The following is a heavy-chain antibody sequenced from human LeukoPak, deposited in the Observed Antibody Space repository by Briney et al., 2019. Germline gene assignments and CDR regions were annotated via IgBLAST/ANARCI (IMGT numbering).Heavy chain of an antibody. J-gene: IGHJ6*04. CDR2: IIPIFGTA. V-gene: IGHV1-69*13. Sequence: ASVKVSCKASGGTFSSYAISWVRQAPGQGLEWMGGIIPIFGTAGYAQKFQGRVTITAGESTSTAYMELSSLRSEDTAVYYCASNPPYGDYYYYYYGMDVWGKGTTVTVSS. D-gene: IGHD4-17*01. CDR1: GGTFSSYA. CDR3: ASNPPYGDYYYYYYGMDV.